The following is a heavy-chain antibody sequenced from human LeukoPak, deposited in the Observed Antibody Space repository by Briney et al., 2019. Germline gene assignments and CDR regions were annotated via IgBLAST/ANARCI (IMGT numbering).Heavy chain of an antibody. CDR1: GGSISSYY. D-gene: IGHD3-22*01. CDR3: ARHANSSGYSMRIDY. V-gene: IGHV4-4*09. Sequence: SETLSLTCTVSGGSISSYYWSWIRQPPGKGPEWIGYIYTSGSTNYNPSLKSRVTISVDPSKNQFSLKLSSVTAADTAVYYCARHANSSGYSMRIDYWGQGTLVTVSS. CDR2: IYTSGST. J-gene: IGHJ4*02.